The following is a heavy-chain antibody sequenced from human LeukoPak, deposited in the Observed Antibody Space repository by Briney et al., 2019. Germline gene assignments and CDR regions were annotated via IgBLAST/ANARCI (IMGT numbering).Heavy chain of an antibody. Sequence: ASVKVSCKASGYTFTGYYIHWMRQAPGQGLEWMGRIIPNSGGTNYAQKFQGRVTMTRDTSISTAYMELSRLRIDDSAVYYCARGPSQWDYYDSTGSYGHWGQGTLVTVSS. D-gene: IGHD3-22*01. CDR1: GYTFTGYY. V-gene: IGHV1-2*06. CDR3: ARGPSQWDYYDSTGSYGH. CDR2: IIPNSGGT. J-gene: IGHJ4*02.